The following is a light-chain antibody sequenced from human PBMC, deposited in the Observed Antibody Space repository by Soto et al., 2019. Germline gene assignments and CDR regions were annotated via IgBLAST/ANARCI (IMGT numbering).Light chain of an antibody. Sequence: QSVLTQPPSVSAAPGQKVSISCSGSHSNIGNNYVSWYQQFPGAAPKLLIYDTRKRPSWIPDRFSASKSGTSATLVITGLQSGDEAYYYCRTWDSSLSAGRFGGGTKLTVL. CDR1: HSNIGNNY. V-gene: IGLV1-51*01. CDR2: DTR. CDR3: RTWDSSLSAGR. J-gene: IGLJ2*01.